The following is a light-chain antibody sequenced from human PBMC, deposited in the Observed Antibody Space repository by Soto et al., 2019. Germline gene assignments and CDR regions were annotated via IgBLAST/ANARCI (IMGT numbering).Light chain of an antibody. Sequence: DIQMTQSPSSLSASVGDRVTITCRASQGIRTDLVWYQQKPGKAPKRLIYGASSLQSGVPSRFSGSGSGTEFTLTVSSLQPEDFATYYCQQVYSFPHTFGQGTKLEV. CDR1: QGIRTD. V-gene: IGKV1-17*01. J-gene: IGKJ2*01. CDR3: QQVYSFPHT. CDR2: GAS.